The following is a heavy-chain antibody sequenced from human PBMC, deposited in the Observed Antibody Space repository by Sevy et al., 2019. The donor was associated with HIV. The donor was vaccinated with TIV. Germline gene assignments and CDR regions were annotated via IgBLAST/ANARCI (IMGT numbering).Heavy chain of an antibody. J-gene: IGHJ4*02. Sequence: ASVKVSCKASGYTFTGYYMHWVRQAPGQGLEWMGWINPNSGGTNYAQKFQGRVTMTRDTSISTAYMELSRLRSDDTAEYSCACGGADTAMVTGCYWGQGTLVTVSS. D-gene: IGHD5-18*01. CDR1: GYTFTGYY. V-gene: IGHV1-2*02. CDR3: ACGGADTAMVTGCY. CDR2: INPNSGGT.